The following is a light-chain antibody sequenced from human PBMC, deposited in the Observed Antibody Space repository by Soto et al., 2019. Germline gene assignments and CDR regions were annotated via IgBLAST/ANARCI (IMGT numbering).Light chain of an antibody. V-gene: IGKV3-20*01. CDR1: QSVSSRN. CDR2: DAA. J-gene: IGKJ4*01. Sequence: EIVLTQSPGTLSLSPGERATLSCRASQSVSSRNLAWYQQKPGQAPRLLIYDAASRATGIPDRFSGSGSGTDFTLTISRLEPEDFAVYYCQQYNKWPPAFGGGSNVEIK. CDR3: QQYNKWPPA.